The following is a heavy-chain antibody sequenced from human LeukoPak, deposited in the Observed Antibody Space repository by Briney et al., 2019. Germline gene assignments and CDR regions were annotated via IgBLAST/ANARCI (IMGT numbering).Heavy chain of an antibody. D-gene: IGHD1-26*01. J-gene: IGHJ4*02. V-gene: IGHV1-18*01. CDR2: IGTYEGDT. CDR3: ARGRTSGSLFFDY. CDR1: SR. Sequence: GASVKVSCKASSRISWVRQAPGQGLEWMAWIGTYEGDTYYAQKFQGRATVTTDRSTSTAYMELRTLRSDDTAVYYCARGRTSGSLFFDYWGQGTLVTVSS.